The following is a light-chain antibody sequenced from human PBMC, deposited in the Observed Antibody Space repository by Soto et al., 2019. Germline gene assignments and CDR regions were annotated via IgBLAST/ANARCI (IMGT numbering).Light chain of an antibody. J-gene: IGKJ1*01. V-gene: IGKV3-20*01. CDR2: GAS. Sequence: PGERATLSCRASQSVSSNLAWYQQKPGQSPRLLIYGASNRATGIPDRFSGSGSGTDFTLTISRLEPEDFAVYYCQQYGSSGTFGQGTKVDIK. CDR1: QSVSSN. CDR3: QQYGSSGT.